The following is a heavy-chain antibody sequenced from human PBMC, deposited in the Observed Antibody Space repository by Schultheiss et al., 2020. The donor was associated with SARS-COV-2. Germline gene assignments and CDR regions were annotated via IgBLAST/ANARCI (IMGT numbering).Heavy chain of an antibody. V-gene: IGHV4-30-2*01. CDR2: IYHSGST. CDR3: ARSPRLRMAFDI. Sequence: SETLSLTCTVSGGSISSGGYSWSWIRQPPGKGLEWIGYIYHSGSTYYNPSLKSRVTISVDTSKNQFSLKLSSVTAADTAVYYCARSPRLRMAFDIWGQGTMVTVSS. J-gene: IGHJ3*02. D-gene: IGHD2/OR15-2a*01. CDR1: GGSISSGGYS.